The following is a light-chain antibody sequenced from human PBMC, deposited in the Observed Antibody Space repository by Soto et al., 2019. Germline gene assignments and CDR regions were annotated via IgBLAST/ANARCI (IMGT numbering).Light chain of an antibody. CDR3: QQRSNWPPWT. CDR2: DAS. J-gene: IGKJ1*01. CDR1: QSVSSY. V-gene: IGKV3-11*01. Sequence: EIVLTQSPATLSLSPGERATLSCRASQSVSSYLAWYQQKPGQAPRLLIYDASNRATGIPARFSGSGSGTKFTHTISSLEPEDFAVYYCQQRSNWPPWTFGQGTKVEIK.